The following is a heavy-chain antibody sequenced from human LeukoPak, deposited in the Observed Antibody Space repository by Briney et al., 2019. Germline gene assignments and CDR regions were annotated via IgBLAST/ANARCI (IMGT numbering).Heavy chain of an antibody. Sequence: ASLKVSCEASGYTFTGYYMHWVREARGQGLEWMGWISPNSGGTNYAQKLQGRVTMTRDTSISTAYMELSRLRTDDTAVYYCARLVDSGSYHFDYWGQGTLVTVSS. CDR1: GYTFTGYY. V-gene: IGHV1-2*02. CDR2: ISPNSGGT. J-gene: IGHJ4*02. CDR3: ARLVDSGSYHFDY. D-gene: IGHD1-26*01.